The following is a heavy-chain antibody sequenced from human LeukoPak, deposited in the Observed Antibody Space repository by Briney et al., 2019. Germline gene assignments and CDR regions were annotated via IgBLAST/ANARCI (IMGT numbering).Heavy chain of an antibody. V-gene: IGHV1-69*13. Sequence: SVKASCKASGGTFSSYAISWVRQAPGQGLEWMGGIIPIFGTANYAQKFQGRVTITADESTSTAYMELSSLRSEDTAVYYCARNTYYYDSSGYYSGYWGQGTPVTVSS. D-gene: IGHD3-22*01. CDR2: IIPIFGTA. J-gene: IGHJ4*02. CDR3: ARNTYYYDSSGYYSGY. CDR1: GGTFSSYA.